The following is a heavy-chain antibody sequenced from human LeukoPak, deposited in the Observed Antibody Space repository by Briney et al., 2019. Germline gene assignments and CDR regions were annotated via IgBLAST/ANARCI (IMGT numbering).Heavy chain of an antibody. CDR3: AGGVARTGGFYFDY. CDR2: IYYSGST. Sequence: SETLSLTCSVSGGSISSYYWSWIRQPPGKGLEWIGYIYYSGSTNYNPSLKSRVTISVDTSKNQFSLKLSSVTAADTAVYYCAGGVARTGGFYFDYWGQGTLVTVSS. CDR1: GGSISSYY. D-gene: IGHD3-16*01. J-gene: IGHJ4*02. V-gene: IGHV4-59*01.